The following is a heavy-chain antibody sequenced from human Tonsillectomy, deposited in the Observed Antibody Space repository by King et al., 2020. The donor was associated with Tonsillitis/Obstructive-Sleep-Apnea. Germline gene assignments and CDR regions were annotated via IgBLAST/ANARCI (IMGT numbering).Heavy chain of an antibody. V-gene: IGHV3-7*01. Sequence: VQLVESGGGLVQPGGSLRLSCAASGFTFSIYWMSWVRQAPGKGLEWVANIKEDGSEKYYVDSVKGRFTISRDNAKNSLYLQMNSLRVEDTAVYYCARESSSSKQGVLFDRWGQGTLVTVSS. CDR1: GFTFSIYW. D-gene: IGHD6-6*01. CDR3: ARESSSSKQGVLFDR. CDR2: IKEDGSEK. J-gene: IGHJ4*02.